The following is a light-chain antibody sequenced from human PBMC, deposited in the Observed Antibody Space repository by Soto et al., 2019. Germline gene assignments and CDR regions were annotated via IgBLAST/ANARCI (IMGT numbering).Light chain of an antibody. Sequence: DIQITQSPSTLSASVGDRVTITCRASQSINSWLGWYQQKPGKAPKLLIYKADNLESGVPSRFSGYRAGTEFTLTISSLQPDDFATYYCQQYSNYPWTFGQGTKVDIK. CDR3: QQYSNYPWT. CDR1: QSINSW. V-gene: IGKV1-5*03. CDR2: KAD. J-gene: IGKJ1*01.